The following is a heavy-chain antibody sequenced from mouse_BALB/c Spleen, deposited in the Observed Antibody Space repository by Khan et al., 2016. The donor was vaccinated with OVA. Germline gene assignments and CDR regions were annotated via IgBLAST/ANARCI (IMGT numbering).Heavy chain of an antibody. CDR2: INTYTGEP. V-gene: IGHV9-3-1*01. Sequence: QIQLVQSGPELKKPGETVKISCKASGYTFTNYVMNWVKQSPGKGLKWMGWINTYTGEPTYDDDFKGRFAFSLETSASTAFLQINSLKNEDTATYCGARFHGGYWGQGTTLTVSS. CDR3: ARFHGGY. J-gene: IGHJ2*01. CDR1: GYTFTNYV.